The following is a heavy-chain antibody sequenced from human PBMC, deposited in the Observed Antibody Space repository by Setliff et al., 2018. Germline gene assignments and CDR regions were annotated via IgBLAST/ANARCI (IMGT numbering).Heavy chain of an antibody. CDR1: GGSISSGIYY. Sequence: PSETLSLTCTVSGGSISSGIYYWSWIRQPAGKGLEWIGRIYTSGSTNYNRSRRSRVSISVDTSKNQFSLRLSSVTAPDTAVYYCARHPHYDSSGYRDYWGQGTLVTVS. CDR3: ARHPHYDSSGYRDY. D-gene: IGHD3-22*01. V-gene: IGHV4-61*02. CDR2: IYTSGST. J-gene: IGHJ4*02.